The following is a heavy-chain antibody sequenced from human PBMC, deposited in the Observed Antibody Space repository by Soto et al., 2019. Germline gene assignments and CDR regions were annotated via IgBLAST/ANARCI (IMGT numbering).Heavy chain of an antibody. V-gene: IGHV1-2*02. D-gene: IGHD3-22*01. J-gene: IGHJ3*02. CDR3: ARERSYYYDSSGYWENAFDI. Sequence: GXSVKVSCKASVYTFTCYYMHWVRQAPGQGLEWMGWINPNSGGTNYAQKFQGRVTMTRDTSISTAYMELSRLRSDDTAVYYCARERSYYYDSSGYWENAFDIWGQGTMVTVSS. CDR1: VYTFTCYY. CDR2: INPNSGGT.